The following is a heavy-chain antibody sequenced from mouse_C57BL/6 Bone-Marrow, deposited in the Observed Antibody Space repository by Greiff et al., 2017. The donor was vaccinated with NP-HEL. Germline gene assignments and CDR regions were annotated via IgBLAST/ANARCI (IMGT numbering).Heavy chain of an antibody. CDR1: GYTFTSYG. CDR2: IYIGNGYT. D-gene: IGHD1-1*01. CDR3: AKARYYYGSSYDYFDY. V-gene: IGHV1-58*01. J-gene: IGHJ2*01. Sequence: EVKLKQSGAELVRPGSSVKMSCKTSGYTFTSYGINWVKQRPGQGLEWIGYIYIGNGYTEYNEKFKGKATLTSDTSSSTAYMQLSSLTSEDSAIYFCAKARYYYGSSYDYFDYWGQGTTLTVSS.